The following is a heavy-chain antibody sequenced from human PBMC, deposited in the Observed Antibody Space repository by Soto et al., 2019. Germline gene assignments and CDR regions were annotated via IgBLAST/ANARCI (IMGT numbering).Heavy chain of an antibody. J-gene: IGHJ5*02. CDR3: ARDQSYNDLYWWLDT. D-gene: IGHD3-22*01. CDR2: IYYSGST. CDR1: GGSISSYY. Sequence: PSETLSLTCTVSGGSISSYYWSWIRQPPGKGLEWIGYIYYSGSTNYNPSLKSRVTISVDTSKNQFSLKLSSVTAADTAMYFCARDQSYNDLYWWLDTWGQGTLVTVSS. V-gene: IGHV4-59*01.